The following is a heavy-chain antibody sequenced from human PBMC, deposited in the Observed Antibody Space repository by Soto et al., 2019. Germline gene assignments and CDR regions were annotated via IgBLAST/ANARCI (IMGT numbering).Heavy chain of an antibody. D-gene: IGHD6-13*01. V-gene: IGHV2-5*01. J-gene: IGHJ4*02. CDR2: IYWNDDK. CDR3: AHRHEDSSSWNPLYLYFDY. Sequence: ESRPNLGTHTHPLTLKCSFPWSPVHARQEGVCWIRQPPGKALEWLALIYWNDDKRYSPSLKSRLTITKDTSKNQGVLTMANMDPVDTATYYCAHRHEDSSSWNPLYLYFDYLGEGILVTGSS. CDR1: WSPVHARQEG.